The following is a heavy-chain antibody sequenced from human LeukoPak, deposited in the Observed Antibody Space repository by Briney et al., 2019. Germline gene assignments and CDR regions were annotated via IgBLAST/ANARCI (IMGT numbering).Heavy chain of an antibody. J-gene: IGHJ6*03. CDR2: INWNGGST. D-gene: IGHD6-13*01. V-gene: IGHV3-20*04. CDR3: ARAAAAGAYYYYYMDV. Sequence: GGSLRLSCAASGFTFDDYGMSWVRQAPGKGLEWVSGINWNGGSTGYADSVKGRFTISRDNAKNSLYLQMNSLRAEDTALYYCARAAAAGAYYYYYMDVWGKGTTVTVSS. CDR1: GFTFDDYG.